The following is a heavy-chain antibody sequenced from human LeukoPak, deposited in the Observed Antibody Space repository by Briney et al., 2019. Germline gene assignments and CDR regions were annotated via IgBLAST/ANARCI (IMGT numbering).Heavy chain of an antibody. CDR1: GYSFTSYW. D-gene: IGHD1-26*01. V-gene: IGHV5-51*01. CDR3: ARPHTLDRTTKFYFDY. J-gene: IGHJ4*02. CDR2: IFPGDSDT. Sequence: GESLKISCKGSGYSFTSYWIGWVRQMPGKGLEWMGIIFPGDSDTKYSPSLQGQVTISADKSIDTTYLQWSSLKASDTAMYYCARPHTLDRTTKFYFDYWGRGTLVTVSS.